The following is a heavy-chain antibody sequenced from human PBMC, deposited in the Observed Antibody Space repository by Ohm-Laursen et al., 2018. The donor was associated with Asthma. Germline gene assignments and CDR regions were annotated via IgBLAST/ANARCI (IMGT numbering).Heavy chain of an antibody. D-gene: IGHD3-3*01. CDR2: ISYDGSNK. CDR1: GFTFSSYA. CDR3: ARDGITIFGVVNLGP. Sequence: SLRLSCAASGFTFSSYAMHWVRQAPGKGLEWVAVISYDGSNKYYADSVKGRFTISRDNSKNTLYLQMNSLRAEDTAVYYCARDGITIFGVVNLGPWGQGTLVTVSS. V-gene: IGHV3-30-3*01. J-gene: IGHJ5*02.